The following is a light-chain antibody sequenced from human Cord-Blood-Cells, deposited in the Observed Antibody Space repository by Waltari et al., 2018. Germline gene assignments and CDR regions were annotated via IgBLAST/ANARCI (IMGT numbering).Light chain of an antibody. CDR1: QSVSSY. V-gene: IGKV3-11*01. J-gene: IGKJ1*01. CDR2: DAS. CDR3: QQRSNWPPWT. Sequence: EIVLTQSPATLSLSPGETATLSCRASQSVSSYLACYQQKPGQAPRLLIYDASNRATGIPARFSGSGSGTDFTLTISSLEPEDFAVYYCQQRSNWPPWTFGQGTKVEIK.